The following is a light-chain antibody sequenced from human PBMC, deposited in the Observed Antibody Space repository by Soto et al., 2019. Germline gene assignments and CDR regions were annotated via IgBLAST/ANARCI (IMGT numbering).Light chain of an antibody. V-gene: IGKV3-20*01. Sequence: ELVLTQSPGTLSLSPGARATLSCRASLSLPSRSLAWYQQRPGQAPRVLISAASTRAADIPDRFSGSGSGTDFTLTINRLEPEDFAVYYCQQYDYSPRTFGQGTKVEVK. CDR2: AAS. CDR3: QQYDYSPRT. CDR1: LSLPSRS. J-gene: IGKJ1*01.